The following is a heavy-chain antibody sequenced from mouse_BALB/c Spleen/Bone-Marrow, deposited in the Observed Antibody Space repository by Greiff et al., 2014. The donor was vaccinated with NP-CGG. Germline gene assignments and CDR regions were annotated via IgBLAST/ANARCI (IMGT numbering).Heavy chain of an antibody. CDR3: ARKDYFGYAAMDY. D-gene: IGHD1-2*01. V-gene: IGHV5-17*02. CDR1: GFTFSSFG. J-gene: IGHJ4*01. CDR2: ISGGSGII. Sequence: EVHLVESGGGLVQPGGSRKLSCAASGFTFSSFGMHWVRQAPEKGLGWVGYISGGSGIIDYADTVKGRFTISRDNPKNTLFLQMTSLRSEDTAIYYCARKDYFGYAAMDYWGQGTSVTVSS.